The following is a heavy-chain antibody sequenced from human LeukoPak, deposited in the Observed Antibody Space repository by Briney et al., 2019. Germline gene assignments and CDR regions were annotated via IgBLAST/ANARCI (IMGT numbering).Heavy chain of an antibody. J-gene: IGHJ4*02. CDR1: GYTFTIYA. CDR2: INTNTGNP. CDR3: ARGIQSDYDILTGYDY. D-gene: IGHD3-9*01. V-gene: IGHV7-4-1*02. Sequence: ASVKVSCKSSGYTFTIYAMNWVRPAPGQGLEWMGWINTNTGNPTYAQGFTGRFVFSLDTSVSTAYLQISSLKAEDTAVYYCARGIQSDYDILTGYDYWGQGTLVTVSS.